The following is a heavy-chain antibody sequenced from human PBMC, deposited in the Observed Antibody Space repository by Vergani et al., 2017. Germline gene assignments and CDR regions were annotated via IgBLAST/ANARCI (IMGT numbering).Heavy chain of an antibody. V-gene: IGHV4-34*01. J-gene: IGHJ4*02. D-gene: IGHD6-19*01. CDR3: AGGSRAVAGTDY. CDR2: INHSGST. Sequence: QVQLQQWGAGLLKPSETLSLTCAVYGGSFSGYYWSWIRQPPGKGLEWIGEINHSGSTNYNPSLKSRFTISVDTSKNQFSLKLSSVTAADTAVYYCAGGSRAVAGTDYWGQGTLVTVSS. CDR1: GGSFSGYY.